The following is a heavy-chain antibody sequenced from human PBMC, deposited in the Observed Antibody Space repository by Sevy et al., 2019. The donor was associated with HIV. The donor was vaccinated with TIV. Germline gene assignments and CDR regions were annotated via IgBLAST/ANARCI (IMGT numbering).Heavy chain of an antibody. V-gene: IGHV1-18*01. J-gene: IGHJ6*02. D-gene: IGHD3-9*01. CDR1: GYTFTSYG. CDR2: ISAYNGNT. CDR3: ARDRGNFDWLSAYYGMDV. Sequence: ASVKVSCKASGYTFTSYGMSWVRQAPGQGLEWMGWISAYNGNTNYAQKLQGRVTMTTDTSTSTAYMELRSLRSDDTAVYYCARDRGNFDWLSAYYGMDVWGQGTTVTVSS.